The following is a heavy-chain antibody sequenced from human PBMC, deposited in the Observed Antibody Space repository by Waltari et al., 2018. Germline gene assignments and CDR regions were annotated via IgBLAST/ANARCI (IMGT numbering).Heavy chain of an antibody. CDR3: AREVAYGDYLGRFDI. CDR1: SYSITDGYY. J-gene: IGHJ3*02. V-gene: IGHV4-38-2*02. D-gene: IGHD4-17*01. CDR2: IHHSGSA. Sequence: QVQLQESGPGLVKPSETLSLTCIGSSYSITDGYYWGWIRQTQGQGLEWIGSIHHSGSAYYNSPLMSRATMSIDTSKNQFSLRLRSVSAADTAVYYCAREVAYGDYLGRFDIWGQGTMVTVSS.